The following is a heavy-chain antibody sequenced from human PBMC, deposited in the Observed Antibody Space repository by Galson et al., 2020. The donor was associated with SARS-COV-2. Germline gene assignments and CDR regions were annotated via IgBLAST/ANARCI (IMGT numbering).Heavy chain of an antibody. Sequence: GESLKISCAASGFTFDDYGMSWVRQAPGKGLEWVSGINWNGGSTGYADSVKGRFTISRDNAKNSLYLQMNSLRAEDTALYHCARTREVLLWFGEFDYWGQGTLVTVSS. V-gene: IGHV3-20*01. CDR1: GFTFDDYG. D-gene: IGHD3-10*01. J-gene: IGHJ4*02. CDR3: ARTREVLLWFGEFDY. CDR2: INWNGGST.